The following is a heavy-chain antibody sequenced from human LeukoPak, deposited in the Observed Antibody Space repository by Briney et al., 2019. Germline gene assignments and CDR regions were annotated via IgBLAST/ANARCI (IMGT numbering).Heavy chain of an antibody. CDR1: GYTFTPYS. D-gene: IGHD3-16*02. CDR3: ARSPGDYVWGSYRYYWFDP. CDR2: ISAYNGNT. J-gene: IGHJ5*02. Sequence: GASVKVSCKASGYTFTPYSINWVRQAPGQGLEWMGWISAYNGNTNYAQKLQGRVTMTTDTSTSTAYMELRSLRSDDTAVYYCARSPGDYVWGSYRYYWFDPWGQGTLVTVSS. V-gene: IGHV1-18*01.